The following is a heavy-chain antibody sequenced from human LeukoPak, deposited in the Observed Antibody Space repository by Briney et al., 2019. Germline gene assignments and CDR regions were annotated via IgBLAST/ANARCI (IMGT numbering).Heavy chain of an antibody. CDR2: IYYSGST. J-gene: IGHJ5*02. V-gene: IGHV4-31*03. Sequence: SQTLSLTCTVSGGSISSGGYYWSWIRQHPGKGLEWIGYIYYSGSTYYNPSLKSRVTISVDTSKNQFSLKLSSVTAADTAVYYCARDFDSSSWYGVGPDWFDPWGQGTLVTVSS. CDR1: GGSISSGGYY. CDR3: ARDFDSSSWYGVGPDWFDP. D-gene: IGHD6-13*01.